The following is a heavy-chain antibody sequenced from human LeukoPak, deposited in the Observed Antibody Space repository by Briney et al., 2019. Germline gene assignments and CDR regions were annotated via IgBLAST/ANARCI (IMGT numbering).Heavy chain of an antibody. Sequence: ASVKVSCKASGYTFTSYGISWVRQAPGQGLEWMGWINAGNGNTKYSQKFQGRVTITRDTSASTAYMELSSLRSEDTAVYYCARLQRVPYYYDSSGYFDYWGQGTLVTVSS. CDR2: INAGNGNT. CDR3: ARLQRVPYYYDSSGYFDY. V-gene: IGHV1-3*01. D-gene: IGHD3-22*01. J-gene: IGHJ4*02. CDR1: GYTFTSYG.